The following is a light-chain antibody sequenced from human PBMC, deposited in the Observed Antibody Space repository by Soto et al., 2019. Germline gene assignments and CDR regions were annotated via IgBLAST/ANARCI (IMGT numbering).Light chain of an antibody. Sequence: EIAMTQSPATLSVSPGVTATLSCRASRSVAGNLAWYQQKPGQPPRLLIYGVSTRATGVPARFSGSGSETDFSLTISSLQIEDFALYYCQQSNNWPPLTFGGGTKVDIK. V-gene: IGKV3-15*01. CDR2: GVS. CDR3: QQSNNWPPLT. J-gene: IGKJ4*01. CDR1: RSVAGN.